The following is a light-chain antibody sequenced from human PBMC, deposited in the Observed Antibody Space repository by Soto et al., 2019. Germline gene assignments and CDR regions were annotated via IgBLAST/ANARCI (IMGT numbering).Light chain of an antibody. J-gene: IGKJ2*01. CDR1: QSVLYSSHNKNY. CDR2: WAS. Sequence: DIVMTQSPDSLAVSLGERATINCKSSQSVLYSSHNKNYLAWFQQKPRQPPKLLIYWASTRESGVPDRFSGSGSGTDFTLTISSLQAEDVAVYYCQQYYSTPHTFGQGTKLEIK. CDR3: QQYYSTPHT. V-gene: IGKV4-1*01.